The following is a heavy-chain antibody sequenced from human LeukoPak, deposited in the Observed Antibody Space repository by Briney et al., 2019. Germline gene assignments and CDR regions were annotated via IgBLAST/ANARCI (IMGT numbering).Heavy chain of an antibody. CDR1: GFSFSAYD. D-gene: IGHD1-1*01. Sequence: GGSLRLSCAGSGFSFSAYDLSWVRQAQGQGLEWVAAISRSGSTPYYTASVKGRFTVSRDNSKNTLFLQMNSLRAGDTAVYYCAILPPDPTTPTGFGGRGTLFPVP. J-gene: IGHJ4*02. CDR2: ISRSGSTP. V-gene: IGHV3-23*01. CDR3: AILPPDPTTPTGF.